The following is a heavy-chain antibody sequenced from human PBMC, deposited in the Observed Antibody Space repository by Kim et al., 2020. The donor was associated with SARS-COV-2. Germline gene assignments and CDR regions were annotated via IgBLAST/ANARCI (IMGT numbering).Heavy chain of an antibody. Sequence: YSPSCQAKVTISADKSSSTAYLQWSSLKASDTAMYYCARRIAAAGTGIVYWGQGTLVTVSS. D-gene: IGHD6-13*01. J-gene: IGHJ4*02. CDR3: ARRIAAAGTGIVY. V-gene: IGHV5-51*01.